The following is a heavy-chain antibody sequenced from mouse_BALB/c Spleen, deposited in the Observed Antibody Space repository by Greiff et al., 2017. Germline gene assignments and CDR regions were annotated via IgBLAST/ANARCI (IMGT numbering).Heavy chain of an antibody. D-gene: IGHD1-1*01. V-gene: IGHV2-9*02. CDR2: IWAGGST. J-gene: IGHJ1*01. CDR1: GFSLTSYG. CDR3: ATVVATYWYFDV. Sequence: VKLMESGPGLVAPSQSLSITCTVSGFSLTSYGVHWVRQPPGKGLEWLGVIWAGGSTNYNSALMSRLSISKDNSKSQVFLKMNSLQTDDTAMYYCATVVATYWYFDVWGAGTTVTVSS.